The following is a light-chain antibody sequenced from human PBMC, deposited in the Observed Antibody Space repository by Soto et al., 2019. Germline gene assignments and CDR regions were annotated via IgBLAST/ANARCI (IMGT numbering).Light chain of an antibody. CDR3: ATWHDSLSAWV. CDR1: SSNIGSNY. CDR2: NNG. J-gene: IGLJ3*02. Sequence: QSVLTQPPSASGTPGQRVTISCSGSSSNIGSNYVYWYQQLPGTAPKLLIYNNGQRPSGVPNRYSGSKSGTSVSLAISGLRSEDEADYYCATWHDSLSAWVFGGGTKLTVL. V-gene: IGLV1-47*01.